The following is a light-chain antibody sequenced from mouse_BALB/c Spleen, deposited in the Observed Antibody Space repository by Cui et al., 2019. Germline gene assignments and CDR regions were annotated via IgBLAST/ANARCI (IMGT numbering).Light chain of an antibody. CDR3: QNDHSYPYT. J-gene: IGKJ2*01. V-gene: IGKV8-28*01. CDR1: QSLLNSGNQKNY. CDR2: GAS. Sequence: DIVMTQSPSSLSVSAGEKVTMSCKSSQSLLNSGNQKNYWAWYQQKPGQPPKLLIYGASTRESGVPDRFTGSGSGTDFTLTISSVQAEDLAVYYCQNDHSYPYTFGGGTKLEIK.